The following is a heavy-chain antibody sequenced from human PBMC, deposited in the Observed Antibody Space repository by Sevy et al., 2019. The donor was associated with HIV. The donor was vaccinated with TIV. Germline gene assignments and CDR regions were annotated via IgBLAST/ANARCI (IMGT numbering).Heavy chain of an antibody. V-gene: IGHV1-24*01. D-gene: IGHD5-18*01. Sequence: ASVKVSCKLSGYTVTELSMHWVRQAPGKGLEWMGGFDPEDGETIYARKFQGRVTMTEDTATDTYYMELSNLRSEDMAVYYCARYKAWPTAMQYAFGMWGQGTLVTVSS. J-gene: IGHJ3*02. CDR1: GYTVTELS. CDR2: FDPEDGET. CDR3: ARYKAWPTAMQYAFGM.